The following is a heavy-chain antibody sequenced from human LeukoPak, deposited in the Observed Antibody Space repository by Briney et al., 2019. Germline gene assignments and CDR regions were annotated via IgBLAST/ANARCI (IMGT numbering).Heavy chain of an antibody. CDR3: AGLQYYYYGMDV. D-gene: IGHD5-24*01. CDR1: GGSLSSYY. V-gene: IGHV4-59*01. CDR2: IYYSGST. J-gene: IGHJ6*04. Sequence: PSETLSLTCTVSGGSLSSYYWSWIRHPPQKGLEWDGYIYYSGSTNYNLSLKSRVTISVDTSKNQYALKLSSVTAADTAVYYCAGLQYYYYGMDVWGKGTPVTVSS.